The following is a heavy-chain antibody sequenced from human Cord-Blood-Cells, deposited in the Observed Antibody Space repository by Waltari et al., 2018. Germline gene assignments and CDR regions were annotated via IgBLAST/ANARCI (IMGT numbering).Heavy chain of an antibody. CDR3: ARGLQLLWFGEFDY. V-gene: IGHV4-34*01. J-gene: IGHJ4*02. D-gene: IGHD3-10*01. CDR2: INHSGST. Sequence: QVQLQQWGAGLLKPSETLSLTCAVYGGSFRGSYWSWFRPPPGKGLEWIGEINHSGSTNYNPSLKSRVTISVDTSKNQFSLKLSSVTAADTAVYYCARGLQLLWFGEFDYWGQGTLVTVSS. CDR1: GGSFRGSY.